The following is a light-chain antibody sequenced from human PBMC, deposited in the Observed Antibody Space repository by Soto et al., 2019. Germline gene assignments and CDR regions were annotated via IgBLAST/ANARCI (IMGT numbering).Light chain of an antibody. Sequence: QSALTQPASVSGSPGQSITISCTGTSSDVGGYNSVSWYQQYPGKAPKLMIYDVTNRPSGVSNRFSGSKSGNTASLTISGLQAEDEADYYCSSYTSRNTLVFGGGTKLTVL. V-gene: IGLV2-14*01. CDR3: SSYTSRNTLV. CDR2: DVT. CDR1: SSDVGGYNS. J-gene: IGLJ2*01.